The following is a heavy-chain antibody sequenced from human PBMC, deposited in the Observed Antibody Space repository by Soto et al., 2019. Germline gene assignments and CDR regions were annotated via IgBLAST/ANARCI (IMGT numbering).Heavy chain of an antibody. CDR1: GYTFTSYY. CDR2: INPSGGST. Sequence: ASVKVSCTASGYTFTSYYMHWVRQAPGQGLEWMGIINPSGGSTSYAQKFQGRVTMTRDTSTSTVYMELSSLRSEDTAVYYCARASDIVLVPAAMTEGYYYGMDVWGQGTTVTVSS. V-gene: IGHV1-46*01. CDR3: ARASDIVLVPAAMTEGYYYGMDV. J-gene: IGHJ6*02. D-gene: IGHD2-2*01.